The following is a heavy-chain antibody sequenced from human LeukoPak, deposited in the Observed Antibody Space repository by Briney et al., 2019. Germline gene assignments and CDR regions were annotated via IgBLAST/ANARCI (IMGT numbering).Heavy chain of an antibody. Sequence: PSQTLSLTCTVSGGSISSGGYYWSWIRQPPGKGLEWIGYIYYSGSTNYNPSLKSRVTISVDTSKNQFSLKLSSVTAADTAVYYCARPTYYDSSGYYGGFDPWGQGTLVTVSS. J-gene: IGHJ5*02. CDR3: ARPTYYDSSGYYGGFDP. V-gene: IGHV4-61*08. CDR2: IYYSGST. CDR1: GGSISSGGYY. D-gene: IGHD3-22*01.